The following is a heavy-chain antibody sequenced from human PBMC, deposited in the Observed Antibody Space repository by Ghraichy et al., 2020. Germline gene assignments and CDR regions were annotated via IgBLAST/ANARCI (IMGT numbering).Heavy chain of an antibody. V-gene: IGHV5-51*01. D-gene: IGHD5-24*01. Sequence: GASLNISCKGSGYRFPSYWIVWVRQMPGKGLEYMGIIYPRDSDTRYSPSYQGQVTISADKSINTAYLEWSSLKASDTAMYYCARQFETEMTFDSWGQGTLVTVSS. CDR3: ARQFETEMTFDS. CDR1: GYRFPSYW. J-gene: IGHJ4*02. CDR2: IYPRDSDT.